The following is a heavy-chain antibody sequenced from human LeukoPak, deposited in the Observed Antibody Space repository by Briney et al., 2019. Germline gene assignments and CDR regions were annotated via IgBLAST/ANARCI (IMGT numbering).Heavy chain of an antibody. D-gene: IGHD3-3*01. CDR3: ARVCGANDFWSGYYIDY. CDR1: GGSISSYY. Sequence: PSETLSLTCTVSGGSISSYYWSWIRQPPGKGLEWIGYIYYSGSTNYNPSLKSRVTISVDTSKNQFSLKLSSVTAADTAVYYCARVCGANDFWSGYYIDYWGQGTLVTVSS. J-gene: IGHJ4*02. CDR2: IYYSGST. V-gene: IGHV4-59*08.